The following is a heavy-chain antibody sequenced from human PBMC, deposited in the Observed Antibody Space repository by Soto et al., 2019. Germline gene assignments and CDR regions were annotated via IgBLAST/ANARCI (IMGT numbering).Heavy chain of an antibody. V-gene: IGHV3-48*01. CDR1: GFTFSNAW. J-gene: IGHJ4*02. Sequence: GGSLRLSCAASGFTFSNAWMSWVRQAPGKGLEWVSYISSSSSTIYYADSVRGRFTISRDNAKNSLYLQMDSLRAEDTAVYYCARGRPPGDWGQGTLVTVSS. CDR2: ISSSSSTI. CDR3: ARGRPPGD.